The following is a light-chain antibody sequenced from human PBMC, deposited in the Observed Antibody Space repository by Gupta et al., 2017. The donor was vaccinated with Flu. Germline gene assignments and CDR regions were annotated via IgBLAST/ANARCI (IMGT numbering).Light chain of an antibody. V-gene: IGKV3-11*01. CDR2: DAS. Sequence: EIVLTQSPATLSLSPGERATLSCRASQSVSSYLACYQQKPGQAPRLLIYDASNRSTGLPARFSGSASGTDFTLTISILDPEDFAVYYCQQRSNWPWTFGQGTKLEIK. CDR3: QQRSNWPWT. CDR1: QSVSSY. J-gene: IGKJ1*01.